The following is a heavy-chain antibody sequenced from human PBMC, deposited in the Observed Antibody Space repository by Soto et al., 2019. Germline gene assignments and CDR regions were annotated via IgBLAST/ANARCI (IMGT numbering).Heavy chain of an antibody. CDR3: ARDGLYYGSGSYYNEAFDY. V-gene: IGHV3-33*01. Sequence: PGGSLRLSCAASGFTFSSYGMHWVRQAPGKGLEWVAVIWYDGSNKYYADSVKGRFTISRDNSKNTLYLQMNSLRAEDTAVYYCARDGLYYGSGSYYNEAFDYWGQGTLVTVSS. CDR1: GFTFSSYG. CDR2: IWYDGSNK. D-gene: IGHD3-10*01. J-gene: IGHJ4*02.